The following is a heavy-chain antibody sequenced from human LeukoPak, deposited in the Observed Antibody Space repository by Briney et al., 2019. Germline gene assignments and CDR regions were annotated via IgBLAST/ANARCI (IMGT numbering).Heavy chain of an antibody. D-gene: IGHD5-12*01. CDR1: GGSISSSSYY. CDR2: IYYSGST. J-gene: IGHJ4*02. V-gene: IGHV4-39*07. Sequence: SETLSLTCTVSGGSISSSSYYWGWIRQPPGKGLGWIGSIYYSGSTYYNPSLKSRVTISVDTSKNQFSLKLSSVTAADTAVYYCARGGEDSGYNFFDYWGRGPLVTVSS. CDR3: ARGGEDSGYNFFDY.